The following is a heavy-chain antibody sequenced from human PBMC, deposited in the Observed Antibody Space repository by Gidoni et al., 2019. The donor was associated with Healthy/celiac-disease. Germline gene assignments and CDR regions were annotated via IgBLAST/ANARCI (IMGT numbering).Heavy chain of an antibody. J-gene: IGHJ5*02. Sequence: QVQLVQSGAEVKQPGASVKVSCKASGYTFTSYGISWVRQAPGQGLEWMGWNSAYTGNTNYAQKLQGRVTMTTDTSTSTAYMELRSLRSDDTAVYYCARESSYYDSSGYYHWGQGTLVTVSA. CDR1: GYTFTSYG. CDR3: ARESSYYDSSGYYH. D-gene: IGHD3-22*01. CDR2: NSAYTGNT. V-gene: IGHV1-18*01.